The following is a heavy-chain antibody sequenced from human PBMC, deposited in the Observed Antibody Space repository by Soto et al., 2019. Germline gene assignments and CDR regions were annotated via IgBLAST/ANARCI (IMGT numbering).Heavy chain of an antibody. D-gene: IGHD4-17*01. J-gene: IGHJ6*02. Sequence: ASVKVCCKAPGYTFTSYALNWVRQETGKGLEWMGWMNPNSGNTGYAQKFQGRVTMTRNTSISTAYMELSSLRSEDTAVYYFAIDQYGDYGGYYHGMDVWGQGTTVTVSS. CDR2: MNPNSGNT. CDR3: AIDQYGDYGGYYHGMDV. CDR1: GYTFTSYA. V-gene: IGHV1-8*01.